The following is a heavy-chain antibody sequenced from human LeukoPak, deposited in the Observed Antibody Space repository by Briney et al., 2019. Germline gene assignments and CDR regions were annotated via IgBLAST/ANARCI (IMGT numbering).Heavy chain of an antibody. CDR1: GSTFIKHG. CDR2: MSKDGATI. Sequence: QPGGSLRLSFAPPGSTFIKHGRHWPRQAPAKGRKGVPGMSKDGATIRYEGSVEGRFTISRDNSKNTVYLQMNSLRAEDTAVYYCAKVGLPDALINWIDSWGQGTLVTVSS. V-gene: IGHV3-30*18. D-gene: IGHD2-2*01. J-gene: IGHJ5*01. CDR3: AKVGLPDALINWIDS.